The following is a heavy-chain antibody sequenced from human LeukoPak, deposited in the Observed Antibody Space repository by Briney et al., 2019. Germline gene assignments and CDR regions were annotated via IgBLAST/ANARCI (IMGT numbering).Heavy chain of an antibody. V-gene: IGHV3-30-3*01. CDR1: GFTFNSYA. CDR2: ISYDGSTK. D-gene: IGHD3-10*01. J-gene: IGHJ4*02. Sequence: GGSLRLSCTASGFTFNSYATHWVRQAPGRGLEWVAVISYDGSTKYYADSVKGRFTISRDNSKNTLYLQMNSLRAEDTAVYYCSRDRQYGSGPVDYWGQGTLVTVSS. CDR3: SRDRQYGSGPVDY.